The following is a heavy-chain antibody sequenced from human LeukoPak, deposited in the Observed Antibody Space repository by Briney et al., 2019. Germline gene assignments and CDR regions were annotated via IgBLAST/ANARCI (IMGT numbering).Heavy chain of an antibody. J-gene: IGHJ4*02. D-gene: IGHD6-13*01. CDR1: GYTFSSYT. CDR3: ARGRRRIAAPGATPPAPYCGF. V-gene: IGHV3-21*01. Sequence: TGGSLRLPCAPSGYTFSSYTTHWVRQATRKGLEGVSYISSSSSYIHYADYVKARFTISRDNAKNSLYLQRNSLRAENTAVYYCARGRRRIAAPGATPPAPYCGFWGQGTLVTVSS. CDR2: ISSSSSYI.